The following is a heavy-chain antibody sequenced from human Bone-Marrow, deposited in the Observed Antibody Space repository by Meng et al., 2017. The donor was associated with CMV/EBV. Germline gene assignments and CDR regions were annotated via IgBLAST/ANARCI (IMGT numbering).Heavy chain of an antibody. CDR2: IRYDGSNK. V-gene: IGHV3-30*02. D-gene: IGHD4-17*01. CDR3: AKDGFAGDPRYYGMDV. Sequence: SCAASGFTFSSYGMHWVRQAPGKGLEWVAFIRYDGSNKYYADSVKGRFTISRDNSKNTLYLQMNSLRAEDTAVYYCAKDGFAGDPRYYGMDVWGQGTTVTVAS. J-gene: IGHJ6*02. CDR1: GFTFSSYG.